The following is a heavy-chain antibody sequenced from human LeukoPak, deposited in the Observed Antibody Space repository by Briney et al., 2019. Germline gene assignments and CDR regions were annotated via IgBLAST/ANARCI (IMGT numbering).Heavy chain of an antibody. D-gene: IGHD1-26*01. CDR2: IIPNFGTA. CDR3: ARDRYNSGSYFDYMDV. J-gene: IGHJ6*03. Sequence: SVKVSCKASGGTFSSYAISWVRQAPGQGLEWMGGIIPNFGTANYAQKFQGRVTITADESTSTAYMELSRLRSEDTAVYYCARDRYNSGSYFDYMDVWGKGTTVTVSS. CDR1: GGTFSSYA. V-gene: IGHV1-69*01.